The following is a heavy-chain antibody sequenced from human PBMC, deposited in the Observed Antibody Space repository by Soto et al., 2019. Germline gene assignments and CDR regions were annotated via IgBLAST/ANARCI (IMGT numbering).Heavy chain of an antibody. D-gene: IGHD6-6*01. CDR3: AREEIAGYSSSSGYFDY. CDR2: IIPIFGTA. J-gene: IGHJ4*02. Sequence: GASVKVSCKASGGTFSSYAISWVRQAPGQGLEWMGGIIPIFGTANYAQKFQGRVTITADESTSTAYMELSSLRSEDTAVYYCAREEIAGYSSSSGYFDYWGQGTLVTVSS. V-gene: IGHV1-69*13. CDR1: GGTFSSYA.